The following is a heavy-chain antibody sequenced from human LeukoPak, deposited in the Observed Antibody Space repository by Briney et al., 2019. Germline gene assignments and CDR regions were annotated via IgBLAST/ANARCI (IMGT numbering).Heavy chain of an antibody. V-gene: IGHV3-23*01. CDR2: ISVRGDRT. J-gene: IGHJ4*02. CDR3: AKDRDYGGNSRGIDYFDY. Sequence: PGGSLSLSCAASGFSFSDYLMDWVRQTPGKGLEWVSSISVRGDRTYYPDSVKGRFTISRDNSKHMLYLQMNTLRADDTAIYYCAKDRDYGGNSRGIDYFDYWGQGTLVTVSS. D-gene: IGHD4-23*01. CDR1: GFSFSDYL.